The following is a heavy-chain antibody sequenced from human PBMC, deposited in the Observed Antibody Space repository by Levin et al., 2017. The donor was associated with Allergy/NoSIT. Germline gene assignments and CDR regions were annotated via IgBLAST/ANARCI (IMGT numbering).Heavy chain of an antibody. CDR3: TRVVDTLMASDY. D-gene: IGHD5-18*01. CDR1: GFTFGDYG. J-gene: IGHJ4*02. CDR2: IRSKPYGGTT. Sequence: GGSLRLSCTVSGFTFGDYGMSWFRQAPGKGLEWVGFIRSKPYGGTTEYAASVKGRFTISRDDSKSIAYLQMSSLKTEDTGVYYCTRVVDTLMASDYWGQGTLVTVSS. V-gene: IGHV3-49*03.